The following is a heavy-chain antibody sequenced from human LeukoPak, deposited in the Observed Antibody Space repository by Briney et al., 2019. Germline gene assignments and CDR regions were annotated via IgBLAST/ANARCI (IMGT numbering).Heavy chain of an antibody. D-gene: IGHD2-2*01. CDR2: ISSSSSYI. CDR3: ARGDEYQLLYNWFDP. Sequence: GGSLRLSCAASGFTFSSYSMNWVRQAPGKGLKWVSSISSSSSYIYYADSVKGRFTISRDNAKNSLYLQMNSLRAEDTAVYYCARGDEYQLLYNWFDPWGQGTLVTVSS. J-gene: IGHJ5*02. V-gene: IGHV3-21*01. CDR1: GFTFSSYS.